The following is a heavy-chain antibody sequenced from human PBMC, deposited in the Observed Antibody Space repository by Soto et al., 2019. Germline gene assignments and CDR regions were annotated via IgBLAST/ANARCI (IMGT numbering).Heavy chain of an antibody. Sequence: GESLKISCTASGYSFTNYWIGWVRQMPGKGPEWMGIIYPGDSDTRYSPSFQGQVTISADKSTSTAYRLWSSLKASDTAIYFCAGSIFYYGMDVWGQGTTVTVSS. CDR3: AGSIFYYGMDV. J-gene: IGHJ6*02. CDR1: GYSFTNYW. V-gene: IGHV5-51*01. CDR2: IYPGDSDT.